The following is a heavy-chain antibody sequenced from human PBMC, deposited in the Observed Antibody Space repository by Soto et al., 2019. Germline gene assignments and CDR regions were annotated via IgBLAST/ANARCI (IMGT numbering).Heavy chain of an antibody. CDR2: MSGSSSTT. CDR3: AKNQERELPRVIDF. CDR1: GFTFSSYA. D-gene: IGHD1-7*01. J-gene: IGHJ4*02. V-gene: IGHV3-23*01. Sequence: GGSLRLSCAASGFTFSSYAMSWVRQAPGGGLEWVSSMSGSSSTTYYADSVRGRFTISRDRSKNTLYLQMSSLRAEDTALYYCAKNQERELPRVIDFWGQGTLVTVSS.